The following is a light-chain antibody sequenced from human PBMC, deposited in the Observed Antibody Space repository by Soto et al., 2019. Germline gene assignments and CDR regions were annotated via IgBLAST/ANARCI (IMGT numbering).Light chain of an antibody. V-gene: IGKV3-15*01. CDR1: QSVSSSY. CDR3: QQYNNWPPSWT. CDR2: DTS. Sequence: EIVLTQSPGTLSLSPGERATLSCRASQSVSSSYLAWYQQKPGQTPRLLIYDTSTRATGVPARFSGSGSGTEFTLTISSLQSEDFAVYYCQQYNNWPPSWTFGQGTKVDTK. J-gene: IGKJ1*01.